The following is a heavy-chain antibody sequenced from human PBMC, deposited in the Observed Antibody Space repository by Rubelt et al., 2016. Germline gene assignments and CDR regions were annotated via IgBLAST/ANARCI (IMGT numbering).Heavy chain of an antibody. V-gene: IGHV4-4*07. CDR1: GASISIFY. Sequence: LSLTCTVSGASISIFYWSWIRQSAGQGLEWIGRVDPSGSTNSNLSLKSRIAMSVDTSKNQFSLKLSSVTAADTAVYYCARHRLLMVYARYYYSGMDVWGQGTTVTVSS. D-gene: IGHD2-8*01. CDR2: VDPSGST. J-gene: IGHJ6*02. CDR3: ARHRLLMVYARYYYSGMDV.